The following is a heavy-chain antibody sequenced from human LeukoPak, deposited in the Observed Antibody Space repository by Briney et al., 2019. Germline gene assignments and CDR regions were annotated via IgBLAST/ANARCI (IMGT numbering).Heavy chain of an antibody. CDR3: ARARPILVGALDY. CDR2: IYTSGST. Sequence: SETLSLTCTVSGGSISSGSYYWSWIRQPAGKGLEWIGRIYTSGSTNYNPSLKSRVTISVDTSKNQFSLKLSSVTAADTAVYYCARARPILVGALDYWGQGTLVIVSS. V-gene: IGHV4-61*02. CDR1: GGSISSGSYY. J-gene: IGHJ4*02. D-gene: IGHD1-26*01.